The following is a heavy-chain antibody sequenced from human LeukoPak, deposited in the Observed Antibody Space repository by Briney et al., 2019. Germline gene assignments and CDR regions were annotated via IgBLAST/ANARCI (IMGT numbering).Heavy chain of an antibody. J-gene: IGHJ4*02. V-gene: IGHV1-18*01. CDR3: ARLHYDSSGYYFSGLYYFDY. CDR2: ISAYNGNT. D-gene: IGHD3-22*01. CDR1: GYTFSSYG. Sequence: GASVTVSCKASGYTFSSYGISWVRQAPGQGLEWMGWISAYNGNTNYAQKLQGRVTMTTDTSTSTAYMELRSLGSDDTAVYYCARLHYDSSGYYFSGLYYFDYWGQGTLVTVSS.